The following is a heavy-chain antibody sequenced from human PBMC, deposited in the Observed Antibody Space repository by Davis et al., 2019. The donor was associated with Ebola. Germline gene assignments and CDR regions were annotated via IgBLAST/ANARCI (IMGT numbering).Heavy chain of an antibody. D-gene: IGHD3/OR15-3a*01. CDR2: MSGSAGNT. V-gene: IGHV3-23*01. J-gene: IGHJ4*02. CDR3: AKSQFWTPYYFDY. Sequence: GESLKISCAASGFTFSDYSMHWVRQAPGKGLEWVSAMSGSAGNTYYADSVKGRFTISRDNSKNTLYLQMNSLRAEDTAVYYCAKSQFWTPYYFDYWGQGTLVTVSS. CDR1: GFTFSDYS.